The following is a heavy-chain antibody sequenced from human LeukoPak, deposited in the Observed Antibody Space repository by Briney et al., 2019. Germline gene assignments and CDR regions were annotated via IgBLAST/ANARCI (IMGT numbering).Heavy chain of an antibody. D-gene: IGHD3-22*01. J-gene: IGHJ4*02. CDR1: GSTFSSYP. CDR2: LITIFGTA. V-gene: IGHV1-69*13. CDR3: ARVGSHYDSSGSFFDY. Sequence: SVKDSCKASGSTFSSYPIRLVPQAPGQGLEWIGGLITIFGTANYAQKFQGRVTITADESTSTAYMQLSSLRSDDTAVYYCARVGSHYDSSGSFFDYWGQGTLVTVSS.